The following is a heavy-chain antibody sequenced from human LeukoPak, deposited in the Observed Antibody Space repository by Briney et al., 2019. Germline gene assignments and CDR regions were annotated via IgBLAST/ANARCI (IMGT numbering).Heavy chain of an antibody. CDR1: GFTFSSYA. J-gene: IGHJ4*02. CDR2: ISYDGSNK. Sequence: GGSLRLSCAASGFTFSSYAMHWVRQAPGKGLEWVAVISYDGSNKYYADSVKGRFTISRDNSKNTLYLQMNSLRAEDTAVYYCAKDSGAKGLVRFLEWTRDYWGQGTLVTVSS. D-gene: IGHD3-3*01. CDR3: AKDSGAKGLVRFLEWTRDY. V-gene: IGHV3-30-3*01.